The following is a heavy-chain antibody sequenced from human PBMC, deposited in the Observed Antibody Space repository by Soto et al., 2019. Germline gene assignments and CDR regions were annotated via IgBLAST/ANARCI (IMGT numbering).Heavy chain of an antibody. J-gene: IGHJ5*02. V-gene: IGHV3-11*06. CDR3: ARRPAAGNWFNL. Sequence: QEQVVESGGGLVKPGGSLRLSCAASGFTFSDYYMSWIRQAPGKGLEWVSYISTSTGYTNYADSVKGRFTISRDNAKNSLYLQMNSLRAEDTAVYYCARRPAAGNWFNLWGQGTQVTVSS. CDR1: GFTFSDYY. CDR2: ISTSTGYT. D-gene: IGHD2-2*01.